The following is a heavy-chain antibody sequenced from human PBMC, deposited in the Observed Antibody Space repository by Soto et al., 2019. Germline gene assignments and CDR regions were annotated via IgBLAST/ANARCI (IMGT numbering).Heavy chain of an antibody. CDR1: GFTSSTYG. CDR2: IGCDGSNK. V-gene: IGHV3-33*01. D-gene: IGHD2-2*01. CDR3: ARGCSSTSCYFY. J-gene: IGHJ4*02. Sequence: QVQLVESGGGVVQPGRSLRLSCAASGFTSSTYGMHWVRQAPGKGLEWVAVIGCDGSNKSYADSVKGRFTISRDNSKYTLYLQMNSLRAEDTAVYYCARGCSSTSCYFYWGQGTLVTVAS.